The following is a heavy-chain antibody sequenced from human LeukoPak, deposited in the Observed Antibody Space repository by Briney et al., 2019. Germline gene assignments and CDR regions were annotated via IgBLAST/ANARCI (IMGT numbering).Heavy chain of an antibody. CDR3: ARTYYYGSGSWQDDY. Sequence: SETLSLTCTVSGGSISSGDYYWSWIRRPPGKGLEWIGYIYYSGSTYYNPSLKSRVTISVDTSKNQFSLKLSSVTAADTAVYYCARTYYYGSGSWQDDYWGQGTLVTVSS. V-gene: IGHV4-30-4*01. CDR2: IYYSGST. CDR1: GGSISSGDYY. D-gene: IGHD3-10*01. J-gene: IGHJ4*02.